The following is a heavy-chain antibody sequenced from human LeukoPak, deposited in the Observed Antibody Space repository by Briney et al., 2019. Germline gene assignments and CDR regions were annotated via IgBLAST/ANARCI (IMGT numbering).Heavy chain of an antibody. J-gene: IGHJ6*04. CDR3: AELGITMIGGV. V-gene: IGHV3-48*03. CDR2: ISSSGSTI. Sequence: GGSLRLSCAASGFTFSSYEMNWVRQAPGKGLELGSYISSSGSTIYYADSVKGRFTISRDNAKNSLYLQMNSLRAEDTAVYYCAELGITMIGGVWGKGTTVTISS. D-gene: IGHD3-10*02. CDR1: GFTFSSYE.